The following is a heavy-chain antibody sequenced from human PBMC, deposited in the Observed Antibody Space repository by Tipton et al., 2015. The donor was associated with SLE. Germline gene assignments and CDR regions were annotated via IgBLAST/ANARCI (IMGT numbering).Heavy chain of an antibody. V-gene: IGHV4-59*11. J-gene: IGHJ3*02. CDR2: IYYTGST. D-gene: IGHD1-26*01. CDR1: GGSIKNHY. Sequence: TLSLTCIVSGGSIKNHYWSWIRQAPGMGLEWIGYIYYTGSTNYNPSLKSRVTISVDTSKNQFSLELNSVTAADTAVYYCARTLGAIAHTVYDAFDIWGQGKMVTVSS. CDR3: ARTLGAIAHTVYDAFDI.